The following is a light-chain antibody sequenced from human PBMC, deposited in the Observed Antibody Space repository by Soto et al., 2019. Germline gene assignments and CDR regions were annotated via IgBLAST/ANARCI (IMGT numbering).Light chain of an antibody. Sequence: QSVLTQPASVSWSPGQSITISCTGTSSDVGGYNYVSWYQQHPAKAPKFMIYDVSNRPSGVSNRFSGSKSGNTASLTISGLQAEDEADYYCSSYTTSNTRQIVFGTGTKVTVL. CDR3: SSYTTSNTRQIV. CDR1: SSDVGGYNY. V-gene: IGLV2-14*01. J-gene: IGLJ1*01. CDR2: DVS.